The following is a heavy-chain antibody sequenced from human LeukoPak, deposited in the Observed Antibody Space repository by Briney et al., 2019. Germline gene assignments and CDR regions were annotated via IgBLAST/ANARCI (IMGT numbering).Heavy chain of an antibody. Sequence: GGSLRLSCAASGFTFSSYDIHWVRQAPGKGLEWVAVIWHDGSNKNYADSVKGRFTISRDNSKNTLYLQMNSLRAEDTAVYYCAKEGPSIVVVPAAEFDYWGQGTLVTVSS. D-gene: IGHD2-2*01. V-gene: IGHV3-33*06. J-gene: IGHJ4*02. CDR3: AKEGPSIVVVPAAEFDY. CDR2: IWHDGSNK. CDR1: GFTFSSYD.